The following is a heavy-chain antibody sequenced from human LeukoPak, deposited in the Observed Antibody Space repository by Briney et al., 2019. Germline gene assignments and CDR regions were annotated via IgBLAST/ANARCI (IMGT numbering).Heavy chain of an antibody. CDR2: INHSGST. CDR3: ARGFGPYFDY. CDR1: GGSFSGYY. D-gene: IGHD3-16*01. Sequence: SETLSLTCAVYGGSFSGYYWSWIRQPPGKGLEWIGEINHSGSTNYNPSLKSRVTISVDTSKNQFSLKLSSVTAADTAVYYCARGFGPYFDYWGQGTLVTVSS. V-gene: IGHV4-34*01. J-gene: IGHJ4*02.